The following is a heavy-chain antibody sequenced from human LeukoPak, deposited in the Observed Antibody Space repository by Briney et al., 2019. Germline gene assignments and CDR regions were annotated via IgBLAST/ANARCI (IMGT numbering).Heavy chain of an antibody. D-gene: IGHD4-17*01. CDR1: GYTFTDYN. CDR3: ARGYTKDMTSVTHFDY. V-gene: IGHV7-4-1*02. J-gene: IGHJ4*02. Sequence: ASVKVSCKASGYTFTDYNVYWVRQAPGQGLEWMGWINTNTGNPTYAQGFTGRFVFSLDTSVSTAYLETSSLKAEDTAVYYCARGYTKDMTSVTHFDYWGQGTLVTVSS. CDR2: INTNTGNP.